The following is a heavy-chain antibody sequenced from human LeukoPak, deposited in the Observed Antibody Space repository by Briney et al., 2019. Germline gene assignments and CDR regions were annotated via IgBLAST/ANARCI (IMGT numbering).Heavy chain of an antibody. V-gene: IGHV3-21*01. CDR3: ARARRPVVVTAKGAMDV. J-gene: IGHJ6*03. Sequence: PGGSLRLSCAASGFTFSSYSMNWVRQAPGKGLEWVSSISSSSSYIYYADSVKGRFTISRDNAKNSLYLQMNSLRAEDTAVYYCARARRPVVVTAKGAMDVWGKGTTVTISS. D-gene: IGHD2-21*02. CDR1: GFTFSSYS. CDR2: ISSSSSYI.